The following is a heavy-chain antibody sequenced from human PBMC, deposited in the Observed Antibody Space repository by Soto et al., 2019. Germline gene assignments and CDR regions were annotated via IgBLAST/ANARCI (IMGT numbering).Heavy chain of an antibody. Sequence: QVQLQESGPGLVQPSETLSLTCTVSGGSISSYYWSWIRGPDGKGLEWIGRIYTSGSTDYNPSLKSRVTISVDTSKNQFSQKLSSVTAADTAVYYWARVHSGWLNWFDPWGQGTLVTVSS. CDR3: ARVHSGWLNWFDP. CDR1: GGSISSYY. CDR2: IYTSGST. D-gene: IGHD6-19*01. V-gene: IGHV4-4*07. J-gene: IGHJ5*02.